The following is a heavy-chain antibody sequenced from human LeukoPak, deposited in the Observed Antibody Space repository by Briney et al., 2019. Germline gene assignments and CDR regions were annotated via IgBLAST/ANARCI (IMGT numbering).Heavy chain of an antibody. CDR3: ARAYGGLIDY. CDR1: GFTFRSYV. CDR2: ISFDGRDK. V-gene: IGHV3-30*03. Sequence: PGGSLRLSCAASGFTFRSYVMSWVRQAPGKGLEWVALISFDGRDKQYADSVKGRFTISKDNSKNILYLQMNSLSGDDTSMYFCARAYGGLIDYWGQGTLVTVSS. D-gene: IGHD3-16*01. J-gene: IGHJ4*02.